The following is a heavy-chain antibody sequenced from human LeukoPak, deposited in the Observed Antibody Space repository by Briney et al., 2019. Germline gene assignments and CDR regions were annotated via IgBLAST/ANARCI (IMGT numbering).Heavy chain of an antibody. Sequence: PGGSLRLSCAASGFTFSSYWMSWVRQAPGKGLEWVANIKQDGSEKYYVDSVKGRFTISRDNAKNSLSLQMNSLRPEDTAAYYCARGSSSAFDIWGQGTMVTVSS. CDR1: GFTFSSYW. CDR2: IKQDGSEK. V-gene: IGHV3-7*01. CDR3: ARGSSSAFDI. J-gene: IGHJ3*02. D-gene: IGHD6-6*01.